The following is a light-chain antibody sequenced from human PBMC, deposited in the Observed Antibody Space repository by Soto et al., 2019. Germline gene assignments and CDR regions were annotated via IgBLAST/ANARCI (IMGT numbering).Light chain of an antibody. CDR3: SSYTSGSSHYV. CDR1: SSDVGAYYS. CDR2: GVT. J-gene: IGLJ1*01. Sequence: QSALTQPASVSGSPGQSSTIAFTGTSSDVGAYYSVSWYQHHPGKAPKLIIYGVTNRPSGVSNRFSGSKSGNTASLTISGLQAEDEADYHCSSYTSGSSHYVFGTGTKVTV. V-gene: IGLV2-14*01.